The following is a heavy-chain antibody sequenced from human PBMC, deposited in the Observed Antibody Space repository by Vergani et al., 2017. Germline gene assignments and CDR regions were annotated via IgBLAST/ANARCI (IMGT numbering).Heavy chain of an antibody. Sequence: QLQLQESGPGLVKPSETLSLTCTVSGGSISSSSYYWGWIRQPPGKGLEWIGGIYYSGSNYYNPSLKSRVTISVDTSKNQFSLKLSSVTAADTAVYYCARHVGSSGRDYWGQGTLVTVSS. D-gene: IGHD6-19*01. CDR2: IYYSGSN. V-gene: IGHV4-39*01. CDR3: ARHVGSSGRDY. J-gene: IGHJ4*02. CDR1: GGSISSSSYY.